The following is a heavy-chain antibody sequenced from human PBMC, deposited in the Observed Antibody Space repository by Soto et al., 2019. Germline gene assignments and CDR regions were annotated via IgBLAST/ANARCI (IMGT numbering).Heavy chain of an antibody. J-gene: IGHJ4*02. D-gene: IGHD2-2*01. CDR3: ARGPSSLTRFDY. CDR2: ISYDGSNK. V-gene: IGHV3-30-3*01. CDR1: GFTFSSYA. Sequence: GGSLILSCAASGFTFSSYAMHWVCQAPGKGLEWVAVISYDGSNKYYADSVKGRFTISRDNSKNTLYLQMNSLRAKDTAIYYCARGPSSLTRFDYWGQGTLVTVSS.